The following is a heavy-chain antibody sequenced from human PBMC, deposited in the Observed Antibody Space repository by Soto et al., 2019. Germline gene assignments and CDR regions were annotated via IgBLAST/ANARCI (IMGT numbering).Heavy chain of an antibody. CDR2: IYYRGNA. Sequence: SETLSLTCSVSDDSINSDKYYWGWIRQPPGKGLEWIGSIYYRGNAYYNPSLQNRVTISLDKSKSQFSLKLSSVTAADSFVYFCARLEGLATISYYFDFWGPGALVTVSS. D-gene: IGHD3-9*01. CDR1: DDSINSDKYY. V-gene: IGHV4-39*01. CDR3: ARLEGLATISYYFDF. J-gene: IGHJ4*02.